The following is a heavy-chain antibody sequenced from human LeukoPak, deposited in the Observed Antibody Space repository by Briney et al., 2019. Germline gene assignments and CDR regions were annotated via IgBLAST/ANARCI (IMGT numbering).Heavy chain of an antibody. J-gene: IGHJ3*02. CDR1: GGSISSYY. CDR3: ARSTGRGFLFAFDI. V-gene: IGHV4-59*12. Sequence: PSETLSLTCTVSGGSISSYYWSWIRQPPGKGLEWVGYISYSGTTNYNPSLKSQVTMSVDTSKNQFSLKLSSVTAADTAVYYCARSTGRGFLFAFDIWGQGTMVTVSS. D-gene: IGHD3-10*01. CDR2: ISYSGTT.